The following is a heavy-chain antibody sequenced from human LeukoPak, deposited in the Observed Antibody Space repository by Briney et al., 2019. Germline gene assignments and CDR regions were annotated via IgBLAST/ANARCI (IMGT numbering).Heavy chain of an antibody. CDR2: ISSSGSTI. D-gene: IGHD6-19*01. V-gene: IGHV3-48*03. CDR1: GFTFSSYE. CDR3: ARISSLAVAGIN. Sequence: GGSLRLSCAASGFTFSSYEMNWVRQAPGKGLEWVSYISSSGSTIYYADSVRGRFTISRDNAKNSLYLQMNSLRAEDTAVYYCARISSLAVAGINWGQGTLVTVSS. J-gene: IGHJ4*02.